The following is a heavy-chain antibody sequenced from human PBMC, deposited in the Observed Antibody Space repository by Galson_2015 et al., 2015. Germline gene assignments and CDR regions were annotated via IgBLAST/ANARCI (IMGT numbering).Heavy chain of an antibody. CDR2: IYSGGST. J-gene: IGHJ4*02. D-gene: IGHD5-12*01. V-gene: IGHV3-53*01. CDR3: ARVIRGYDPDY. CDR1: GFTVSSNY. Sequence: SLRLSCAASGFTVSSNYMSWVRQAPGTGLEWVSVIYSGGSTYYADSVKGRFIISRDNSKNTLYLQMNSLVAEDTAVYYCARVIRGYDPDYWGQGTLATVSS.